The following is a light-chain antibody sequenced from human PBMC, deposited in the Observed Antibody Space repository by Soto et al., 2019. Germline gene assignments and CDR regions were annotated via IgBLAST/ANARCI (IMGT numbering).Light chain of an antibody. Sequence: QSVLTQPPSMSGAPGQRVTISCTGSSSSIGAGYDVHWYQQHPGTAPKLLIFDNNNRPSGVPDRFSGSKSDTSASLAITGLQADDEADYYCQSFDTFLRGFVVFGGGTQLTVL. J-gene: IGLJ2*01. CDR3: QSFDTFLRGFVV. CDR2: DNN. CDR1: SSSIGAGYD. V-gene: IGLV1-40*01.